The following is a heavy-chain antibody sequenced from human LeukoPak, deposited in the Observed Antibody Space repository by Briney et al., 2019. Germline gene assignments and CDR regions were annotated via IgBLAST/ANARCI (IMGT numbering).Heavy chain of an antibody. CDR2: ISSSSSYT. Sequence: GGSLRLSCAASGFTLREYYMSWIRQAPGKGLEGVSYISSSSSYTNYADSVKGRFTISRDNAKNSLYLQMNSLRAEDTAVYYCARDGSGSPDYWGQGTLVTVSS. V-gene: IGHV3-11*06. CDR3: ARDGSGSPDY. CDR1: GFTLREYY. J-gene: IGHJ4*02. D-gene: IGHD3-10*01.